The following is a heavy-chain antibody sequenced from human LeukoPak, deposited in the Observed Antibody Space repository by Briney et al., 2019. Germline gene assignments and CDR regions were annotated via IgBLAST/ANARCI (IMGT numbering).Heavy chain of an antibody. CDR3: ARDGGGYCSSTSCPGDY. CDR1: GFTFSSYG. V-gene: IGHV3-33*01. J-gene: IGHJ4*02. Sequence: GGSLRLSCAASGFTFSSYGMHWVRQAPGKGLEWVAVIWYDGSNKYYADSVKGRFTISRDNSKNTLYLQMNSLRAEDTAVYYCARDGGGYCSSTSCPGDYWGQGTLVTVPS. CDR2: IWYDGSNK. D-gene: IGHD2-2*01.